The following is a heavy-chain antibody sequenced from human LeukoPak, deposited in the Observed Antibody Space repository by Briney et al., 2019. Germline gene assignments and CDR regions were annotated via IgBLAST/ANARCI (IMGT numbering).Heavy chain of an antibody. CDR2: INSDGSST. Sequence: QPGXXLRLSCAASGFTFSGYWMHWVRHTPGKGLVWVSRINSDGSSTNYADSVKGRFNIYRDNGKDTLYLQMNSLRVEDTAVYYCLRGADYWGQGTLVTVSS. J-gene: IGHJ4*02. CDR1: GFTFSGYW. CDR3: LRGADY. V-gene: IGHV3-74*01.